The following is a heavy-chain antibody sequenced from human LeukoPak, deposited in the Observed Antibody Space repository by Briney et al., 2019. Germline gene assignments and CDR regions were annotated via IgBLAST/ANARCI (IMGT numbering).Heavy chain of an antibody. CDR3: ASYCSSTSCYTDAFDI. CDR2: IYSGGST. J-gene: IGHJ3*02. V-gene: IGHV3-66*02. CDR1: GFTVSSNY. Sequence: PGGSLRLSCAASGFTVSSNYMSWVRQAPGKGLECVSVIYSGGSTYYADSVKGRFTISRDNSKNTLYLQMNSLRAEDTAVYYCASYCSSTSCYTDAFDIWGQGTMVTVSS. D-gene: IGHD2-2*02.